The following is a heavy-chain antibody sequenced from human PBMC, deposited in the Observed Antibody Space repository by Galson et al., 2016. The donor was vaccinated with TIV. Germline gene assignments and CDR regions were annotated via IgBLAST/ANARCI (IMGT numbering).Heavy chain of an antibody. CDR1: GDTFTGYY. CDR3: ARARYGDYFDY. Sequence: SVKVSCKASGDTFTGYYVHWVRQAPGQGLEWMGWIDPRSVATNYAQKFQGRVTMTRDTSISTAHMELTRLTPDGTAVYYCARARYGDYFDYWGQGTLVTVSS. CDR2: IDPRSVAT. J-gene: IGHJ4*02. D-gene: IGHD4-17*01. V-gene: IGHV1-2*02.